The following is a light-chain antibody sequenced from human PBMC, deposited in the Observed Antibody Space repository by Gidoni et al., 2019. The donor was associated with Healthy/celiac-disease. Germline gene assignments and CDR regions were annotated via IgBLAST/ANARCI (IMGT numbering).Light chain of an antibody. Sequence: DIQMTKSPSSLSASVGDRVTITCRASQSISSYLNWYQQKPGKAPKLLIYAASSLQSGGPSRFSGSGSGTDFTPTIISLQPEDFATYYCQQRYSTPWTFGQGTKVEIK. CDR3: QQRYSTPWT. V-gene: IGKV1-39*01. J-gene: IGKJ1*01. CDR2: AAS. CDR1: QSISSY.